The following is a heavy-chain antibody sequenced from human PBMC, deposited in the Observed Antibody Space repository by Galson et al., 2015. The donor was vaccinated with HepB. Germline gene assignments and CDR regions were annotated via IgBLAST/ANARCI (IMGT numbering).Heavy chain of an antibody. CDR2: INPSGGST. D-gene: IGHD3-16*01. CDR1: GYTFTSYY. CDR3: AIIIGDAFDF. J-gene: IGHJ3*01. V-gene: IGHV1-46*03. Sequence: SVKVSCKASGYTFTSYYMPWVRQTPGQGLEWMGIINPSGGSTSYAQKFQGTVTMTRDTSTSTVYMELSSLRSEDTAVYYCAIIIGDAFDFWDQATMVTVSS.